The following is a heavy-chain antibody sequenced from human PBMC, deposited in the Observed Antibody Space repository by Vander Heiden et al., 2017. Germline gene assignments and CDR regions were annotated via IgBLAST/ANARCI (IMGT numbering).Heavy chain of an antibody. J-gene: IGHJ4*02. CDR3: AKGLGSGFDY. CDR2: ISWNSGSI. D-gene: IGHD6-19*01. Sequence: EVQLVESGGGLVQPGRSFRLCSAAPGFNFDDYAMHWVRQAPGKGLEWVSGISWNSGSIGYADSVKGRFTISRDNAKNSLYLQMYSLRAEDTALYYCAKGLGSGFDYWGQGTLVTVSS. V-gene: IGHV3-9*01. CDR1: GFNFDDYA.